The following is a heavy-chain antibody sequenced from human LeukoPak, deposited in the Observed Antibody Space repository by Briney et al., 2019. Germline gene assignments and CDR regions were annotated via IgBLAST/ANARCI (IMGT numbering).Heavy chain of an antibody. Sequence: ASVKVSCKASGYTLTGYYMHWMRQAPGQGLEWMGWINPNSGGTNYAQKFQGRVTMTRDTSISTAYMELSRLRSDDTAVYYCANFHCSTTSCHLSGYFQYWGQGTLVTVSS. CDR3: ANFHCSTTSCHLSGYFQY. CDR1: GYTLTGYY. V-gene: IGHV1-2*02. J-gene: IGHJ1*01. CDR2: INPNSGGT. D-gene: IGHD2-2*01.